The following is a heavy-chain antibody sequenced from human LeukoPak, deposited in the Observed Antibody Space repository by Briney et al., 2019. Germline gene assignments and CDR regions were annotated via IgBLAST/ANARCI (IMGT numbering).Heavy chain of an antibody. CDR3: ARDVEGGTFDI. D-gene: IGHD1-1*01. CDR2: IDQSGGRN. J-gene: IGHJ3*02. V-gene: IGHV3-7*05. Sequence: GGSLRLSCEASGFTFSAYAMTWVRQAPGRGLEWVANIDQSGGRNNYVDSVKGRFTISRDNAKNSLFLEMSSLRADDTAVYFCARDVEGGTFDIWGQGTTVTVSS. CDR1: GFTFSAYA.